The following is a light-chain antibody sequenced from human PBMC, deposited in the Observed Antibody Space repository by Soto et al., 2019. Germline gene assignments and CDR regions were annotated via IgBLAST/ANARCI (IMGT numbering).Light chain of an antibody. CDR2: EDN. V-gene: IGLV6-57*04. CDR1: SGSIASNY. J-gene: IGLJ2*01. CDR3: QSYDSSHLV. Sequence: NFMLTQPHSVSESPGKTVTISCTRSSGSIASNYVQWYQQRPGSAPTTVIYEDNQRPSGVPDRFSGSIDSSSNSASLTISGLSTEDEAGYYCQSYDSSHLVFGGGTKLTVL.